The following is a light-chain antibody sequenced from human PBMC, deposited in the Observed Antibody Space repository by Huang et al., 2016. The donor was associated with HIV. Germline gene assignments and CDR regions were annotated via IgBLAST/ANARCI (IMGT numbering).Light chain of an antibody. CDR2: AVS. Sequence: DIQMTQSPSAMSASVGDRVTIRCRASQDIYNYLAWFQQKPGKVPKRLIYAVSSLQSGVPSRFRGSGSGTEFTLTINSLQPEDFATYYCLQHKAFHLPTFGQGTQVEV. CDR3: LQHKAFHLPT. CDR1: QDIYNY. V-gene: IGKV1-17*03. J-gene: IGKJ1*01.